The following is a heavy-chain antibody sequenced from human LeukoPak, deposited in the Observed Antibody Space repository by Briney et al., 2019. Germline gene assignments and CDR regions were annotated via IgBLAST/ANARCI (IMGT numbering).Heavy chain of an antibody. CDR1: GFPFSSYW. V-gene: IGHV3-74*01. Sequence: LTGGSLRLSCGASGFPFSSYWMHWVRQAPGKGLVWVSRIYIDGSSTSYADSVKGRFTIPRDNAKNTLYLQMNSLRAEDTAVYYCARDNGEWRLNWFDHWGQGTLVTVSS. D-gene: IGHD2-8*01. J-gene: IGHJ5*02. CDR2: IYIDGSST. CDR3: ARDNGEWRLNWFDH.